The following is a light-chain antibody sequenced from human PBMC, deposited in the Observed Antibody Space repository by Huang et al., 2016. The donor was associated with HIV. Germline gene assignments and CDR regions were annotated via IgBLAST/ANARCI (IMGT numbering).Light chain of an antibody. V-gene: IGKV1D-13*01. CDR2: DAS. CDR1: QDITDA. CDR3: QQFKNYPLT. Sequence: AIQLTQSPSFLSASVGDRVTITCRASQDITDALAWYQQKPGKPPKVLIYDASSLESGVPSRFSGSGSGAEFTLTISSLQPEDFATYYCQQFKNYPLTFGGGTKVEVK. J-gene: IGKJ4*01.